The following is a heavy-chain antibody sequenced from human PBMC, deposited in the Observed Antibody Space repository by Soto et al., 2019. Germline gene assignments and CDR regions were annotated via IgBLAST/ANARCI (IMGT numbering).Heavy chain of an antibody. D-gene: IGHD3-10*01. J-gene: IGHJ4*02. CDR1: GFTFSSYG. CDR2: ISYDGSNK. V-gene: IGHV3-30*18. Sequence: GGSLRLSCAASGFTFSSYGMHWVRQLPGKGLEWVAVISYDGSNKYYADSVKGRFTISRDNSKNTLYLQMNSLRAEDTAVYYCAKDRSLVRGPMPYWGQGTLVTVSS. CDR3: AKDRSLVRGPMPY.